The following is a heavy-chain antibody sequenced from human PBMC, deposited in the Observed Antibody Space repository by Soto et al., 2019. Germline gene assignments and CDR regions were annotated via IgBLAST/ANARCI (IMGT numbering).Heavy chain of an antibody. J-gene: IGHJ6*02. D-gene: IGHD2-2*02. CDR1: GGSFSGYY. V-gene: IGHV4-34*01. CDR3: GRGRRSDIVVVPAAIRGRGMDV. CDR2: INHSGST. Sequence: PSETLSLTCAVYGGSFSGYYWSWIRQPPGKGLEWIGEINHSGSTNYNPSLKSRVTISVDTSKNQFSLKLSSVTAADTAVYYCGRGRRSDIVVVPAAIRGRGMDVWGQGTTVTVSS.